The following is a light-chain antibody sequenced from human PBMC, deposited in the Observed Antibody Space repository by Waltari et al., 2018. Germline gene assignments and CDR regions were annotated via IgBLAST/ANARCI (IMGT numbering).Light chain of an antibody. CDR2: GCS. CDR3: QSYDTSLSVV. V-gene: IGLV1-40*01. Sequence: QSVLTQPPSVSGAPGQKVTISCTGSGSNIGAGYDVHWYQQLPRAAPKLLIYGCSSRPLGVPGRFFGSTSGTSASLAITGLQAEDEGDYYCQSYDTSLSVVFGGGTKLTVL. J-gene: IGLJ3*02. CDR1: GSNIGAGYD.